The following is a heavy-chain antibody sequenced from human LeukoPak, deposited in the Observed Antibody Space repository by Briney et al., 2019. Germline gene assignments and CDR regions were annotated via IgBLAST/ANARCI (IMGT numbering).Heavy chain of an antibody. J-gene: IGHJ4*02. Sequence: GGSLRLSCAASGFTLSGYGMHWVRQAPGKGLEWVAYIRYDESYQYYVDSVRGRFTISRDNSKNMLFLQMNSLGAEDTAVYYCAAIAAAALYWGQGTQVTVPS. CDR1: GFTLSGYG. CDR3: AAIAAAALY. D-gene: IGHD6-25*01. CDR2: IRYDESYQ. V-gene: IGHV3-30*02.